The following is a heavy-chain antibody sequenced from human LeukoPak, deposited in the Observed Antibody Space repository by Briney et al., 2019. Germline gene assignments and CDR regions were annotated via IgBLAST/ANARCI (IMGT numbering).Heavy chain of an antibody. CDR2: ISGSSNYI. CDR3: ARDGAAAGNMDY. D-gene: IGHD6-13*01. Sequence: GGSLRLSCAASGFTFSDYTMNWVRLAPGKGLEWVSSISGSSNYIYYADSVKGRFTISRGNAKNSLYLQMNSLSAEDTAVYYCARDGAAAGNMDYWGQGTLVTVSS. J-gene: IGHJ4*02. CDR1: GFTFSDYT. V-gene: IGHV3-21*01.